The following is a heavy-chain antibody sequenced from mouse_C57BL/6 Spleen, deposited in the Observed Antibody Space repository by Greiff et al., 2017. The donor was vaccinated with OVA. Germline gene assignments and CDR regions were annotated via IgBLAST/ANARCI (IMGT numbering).Heavy chain of an antibody. V-gene: IGHV1-59*01. CDR2: IDPSDSYT. CDR3: ARNALYYGSSPHWYFDV. Sequence: VQLQQPGAELVRPGTSVKLSCKASGYTFTSYWMHWVKQRPGQGLEWIGVIDPSDSYTNYNQKFKGKATLTVDTSSSTAYMQLSSLTSEDSAVYYCARNALYYGSSPHWYFDVWGTGTTVTVSS. J-gene: IGHJ1*03. D-gene: IGHD1-1*01. CDR1: GYTFTSYW.